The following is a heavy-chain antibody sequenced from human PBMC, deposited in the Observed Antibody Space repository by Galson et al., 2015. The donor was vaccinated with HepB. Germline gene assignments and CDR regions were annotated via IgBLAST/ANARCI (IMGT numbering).Heavy chain of an antibody. J-gene: IGHJ4*02. Sequence: SVKVSCKASGYTFTSYGISWVRQAPGQGLEWMGWISAYNGNTNYAQKLQGRVIMTTDTSTSTAYMELRSLRSDDTAVYYCARDASIPNPYYYDSSGPVFDYWGQGTLVTVSS. D-gene: IGHD3-22*01. CDR2: ISAYNGNT. CDR1: GYTFTSYG. CDR3: ARDASIPNPYYYDSSGPVFDY. V-gene: IGHV1-18*01.